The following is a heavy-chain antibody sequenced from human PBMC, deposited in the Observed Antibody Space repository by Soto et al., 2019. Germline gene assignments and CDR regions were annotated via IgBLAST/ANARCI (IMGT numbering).Heavy chain of an antibody. CDR3: AKSVYNWNDGFFDY. Sequence: QVQLVESGGGVVQPGRSLRLSCAASGFTFSTYGMHWVRQAPGKGLEWVAVISYDGNNKYYADSVKGRFTISRDNCXNTLYLQMSSLRAEDTAVYYCAKSVYNWNDGFFDYWGQGTLVTVSS. V-gene: IGHV3-30*18. D-gene: IGHD1-1*01. CDR2: ISYDGNNK. CDR1: GFTFSTYG. J-gene: IGHJ4*02.